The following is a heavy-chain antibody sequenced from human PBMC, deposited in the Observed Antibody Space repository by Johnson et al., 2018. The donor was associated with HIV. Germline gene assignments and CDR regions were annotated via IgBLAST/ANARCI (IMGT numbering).Heavy chain of an antibody. J-gene: IGHJ3*02. CDR3: TTGQLERRSPNDAFDI. V-gene: IGHV3-66*01. D-gene: IGHD1-1*01. CDR2: IYSGGST. Sequence: VQLVESGGGLVKPGGSLRLSCAASGFTFSDYYMSWVRQAPGKGLEWVSVIYSGGSTYYADSVKGRFTISRDDSKNTLYLQMNSLKTEDTAVYYCTTGQLERRSPNDAFDIWGQGTMVTVSS. CDR1: GFTFSDYY.